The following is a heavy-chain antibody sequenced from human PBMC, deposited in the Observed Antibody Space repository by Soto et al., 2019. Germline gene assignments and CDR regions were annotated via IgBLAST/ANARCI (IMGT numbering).Heavy chain of an antibody. J-gene: IGHJ3*02. CDR1: GFTFGDYA. D-gene: IGHD2-15*01. Sequence: GGSLRLSCTASGFTFGDYAMSWFLQAPWKGLEWVGFIRSKAYGGTTEYAASVEGRFTISRDDSKSIAYLQMNSLKTEDTAVYYCVKDRARYIVVVVAALDAFDIWGQGTMVTVSS. CDR3: VKDRARYIVVVVAALDAFDI. CDR2: IRSKAYGGTT. V-gene: IGHV3-49*03.